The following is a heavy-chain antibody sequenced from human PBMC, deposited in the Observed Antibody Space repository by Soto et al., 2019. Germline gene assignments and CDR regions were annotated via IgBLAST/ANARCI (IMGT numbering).Heavy chain of an antibody. Sequence: VASVKVSCKASGGTFSSYAISWVRQAPGQGLEWMGGIIPIFGTANYAQKFQGRVTITADESTSTAYMELSSLRSEDTAVYYCARPVGAARREGWFAPWGQGTLVTVSS. CDR1: GGTFSSYA. CDR2: IIPIFGTA. J-gene: IGHJ5*02. CDR3: ARPVGAARREGWFAP. V-gene: IGHV1-69*13. D-gene: IGHD6-6*01.